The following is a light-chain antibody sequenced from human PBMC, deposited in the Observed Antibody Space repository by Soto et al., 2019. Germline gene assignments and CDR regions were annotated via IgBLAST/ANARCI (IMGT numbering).Light chain of an antibody. CDR1: RSDVGGYNY. Sequence: QSVLTQPASVSGSPGQSITISCTGTRSDVGGYNYVSWYQQHPGKAPKLMIYDVSNRPSGVSNRFSGSKSGNTASLTISGLQAEDEADYYCSSYTDSSTHYVFGTGTKLTVL. J-gene: IGLJ1*01. CDR3: SSYTDSSTHYV. V-gene: IGLV2-14*01. CDR2: DVS.